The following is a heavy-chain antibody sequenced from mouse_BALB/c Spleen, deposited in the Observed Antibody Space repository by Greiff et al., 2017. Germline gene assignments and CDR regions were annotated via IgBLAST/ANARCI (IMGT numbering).Heavy chain of an antibody. V-gene: IGHV1S22*01. D-gene: IGHD1-1*01. Sequence: LKQPGSELVRPGASVKLSCKASGYTFTSYWMHWVKQRHGQGLEWIGNIYPGSGSTNYDEKFKSKGTLTVDTSSSTAYMHLSSLTSEDSAVYYCTRDYGSSYHWYFDVWGAGTTVTVSS. CDR3: TRDYGSSYHWYFDV. J-gene: IGHJ1*01. CDR2: IYPGSGST. CDR1: GYTFTSYW.